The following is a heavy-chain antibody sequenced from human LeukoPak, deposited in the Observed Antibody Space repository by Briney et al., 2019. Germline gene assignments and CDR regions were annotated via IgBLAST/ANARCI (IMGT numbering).Heavy chain of an antibody. CDR2: ISPDGSTT. Sequence: GGSLRLSCAASGFTFSRYWMHWVRQAPGKGLMWVSRISPDGSTTLYADSVKGRFTISRDNAKNTLYLQMNSLKTEDTAVYYCTTDYSSGDYWGQGTLVTVSS. CDR1: GFTFSRYW. D-gene: IGHD6-19*01. V-gene: IGHV3-74*03. J-gene: IGHJ4*02. CDR3: TTDYSSGDY.